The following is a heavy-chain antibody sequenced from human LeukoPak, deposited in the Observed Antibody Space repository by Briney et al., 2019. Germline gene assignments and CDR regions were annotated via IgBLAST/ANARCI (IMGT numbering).Heavy chain of an antibody. CDR1: GFTFSNYW. J-gene: IGHJ4*02. CDR3: AKGTTVTTGERYYFDY. Sequence: SGGSLRLSCEGSGFTFSNYWMGWVRQAPGKGLQWVANIKTDGSEKYYVDSVKGRFTISRDNAKNSLYLQMNSLRAEDTAVYYCAKGTTVTTGERYYFDYWGQGTLVTVSS. V-gene: IGHV3-7*03. D-gene: IGHD4-17*01. CDR2: IKTDGSEK.